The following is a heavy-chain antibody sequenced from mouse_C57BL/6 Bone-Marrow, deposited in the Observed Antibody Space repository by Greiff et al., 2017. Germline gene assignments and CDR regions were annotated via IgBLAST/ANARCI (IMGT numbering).Heavy chain of an antibody. Sequence: VQLKESGPELVKPGASVKMSCKASGYTFTDYNMHWVKQSHGKSLEWIGYINPNNGGTSYNQKFKGKATLTVHKSSSTAYMELRSLTSEESAVYYCARGNGSSSFAYWGQGTLVTVSA. V-gene: IGHV1-22*01. J-gene: IGHJ3*01. CDR3: ARGNGSSSFAY. CDR2: INPNNGGT. CDR1: GYTFTDYN. D-gene: IGHD1-1*01.